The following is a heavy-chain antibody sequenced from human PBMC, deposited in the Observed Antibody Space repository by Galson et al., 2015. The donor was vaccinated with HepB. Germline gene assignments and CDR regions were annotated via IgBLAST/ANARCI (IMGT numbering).Heavy chain of an antibody. Sequence: SETLSLTCTVSGGSISSYYWSWIRQPPGKGLEWIGYIYYSGSTNYNPSLKSRVTISVDTSKNQFSLKLSSVTAADTAVYYCARSPAGPTWYYYGMDVWGQGTTVTVSS. J-gene: IGHJ6*02. CDR1: GGSISSYY. CDR2: IYYSGST. CDR3: ARSPAGPTWYYYGMDV. V-gene: IGHV4-59*01.